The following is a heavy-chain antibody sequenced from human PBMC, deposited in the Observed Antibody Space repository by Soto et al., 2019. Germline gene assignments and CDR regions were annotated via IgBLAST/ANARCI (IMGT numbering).Heavy chain of an antibody. CDR3: ARSEGIAAADYYYGMDV. V-gene: IGHV1-2*04. CDR1: GYTFTGYY. J-gene: IGHJ6*02. CDR2: INPNSGGT. Sequence: GASVKVSCKASGYTFTGYYMHWVRQAPGQGLEWMGWINPNSGGTNYAQKFQGWVTMTRDTSISTAYMELSRLRSDDTAVYYCARSEGIAAADYYYGMDVWGQGTTVTGSS. D-gene: IGHD6-13*01.